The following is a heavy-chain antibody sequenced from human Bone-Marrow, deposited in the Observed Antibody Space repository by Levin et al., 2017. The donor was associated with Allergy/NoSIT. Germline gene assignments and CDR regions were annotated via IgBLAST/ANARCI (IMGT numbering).Heavy chain of an antibody. CDR3: ARERYYYDSSGDDAFDI. J-gene: IGHJ3*02. CDR2: ISGYNGNT. CDR1: GYTFTNYG. V-gene: IGHV1-18*01. D-gene: IGHD3-22*01. Sequence: AASVKVSCKASGYTFTNYGISWVRQAPGQGLEWMGWISGYNGNTDYAQRLQGRVTMTTDTSTSTAYMELRSLRSDDTAVYYCARERYYYDSSGDDAFDIWGQGTMVTVSS.